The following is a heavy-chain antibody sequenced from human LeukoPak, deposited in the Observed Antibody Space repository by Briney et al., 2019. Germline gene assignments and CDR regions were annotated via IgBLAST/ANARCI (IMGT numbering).Heavy chain of an antibody. D-gene: IGHD4-23*01. CDR3: ARHLYGGYGFDI. Sequence: NPSETLSLTCAVYGGPFSGYYWSWIRQPPGEGLEWIGEINHRRSTKYNPSLKSRVTLSVDTSKNQFSLKLYSVTAADTAVYYCARHLYGGYGFDIWGQGTMVTVSS. CDR2: INHRRST. J-gene: IGHJ3*02. V-gene: IGHV4-34*01. CDR1: GGPFSGYY.